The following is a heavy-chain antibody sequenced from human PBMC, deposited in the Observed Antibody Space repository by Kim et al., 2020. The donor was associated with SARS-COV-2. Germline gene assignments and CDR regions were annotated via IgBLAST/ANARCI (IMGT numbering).Heavy chain of an antibody. CDR2: IYPGDSDT. Sequence: GESLKISCKGSGYSFTSYWIGWVRQMPGKGLEWMGIIYPGDSDTRYSPSFQGQVTISADKSISTAYLQWSSLKASDTAMYYCARRTPLGYCSGGSCYSGWFDPWGQGTLVTVSS. D-gene: IGHD2-15*01. CDR1: GYSFTSYW. J-gene: IGHJ5*02. V-gene: IGHV5-51*01. CDR3: ARRTPLGYCSGGSCYSGWFDP.